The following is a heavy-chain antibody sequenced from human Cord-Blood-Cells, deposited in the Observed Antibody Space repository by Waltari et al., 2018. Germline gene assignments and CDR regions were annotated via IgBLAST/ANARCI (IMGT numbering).Heavy chain of an antibody. CDR1: GGSISSSSYY. J-gene: IGHJ4*02. CDR3: ARRGYCSGGSCYGLYYFDY. CDR2: IYYSGST. V-gene: IGHV4-39*01. Sequence: QLQLQESGPGLVKPSETLSLTCTVSGGSISSSSYYWGWIRQPPGKGLEWIGSIYYSGSTYYNRSLKSRVTISVDTSKNQFSLKLSSVTAADTAVYYCARRGYCSGGSCYGLYYFDYWGQGTLVTVSS. D-gene: IGHD2-15*01.